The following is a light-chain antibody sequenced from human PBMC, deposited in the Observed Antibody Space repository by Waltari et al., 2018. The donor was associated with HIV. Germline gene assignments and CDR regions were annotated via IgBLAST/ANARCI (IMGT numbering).Light chain of an antibody. CDR3: ESADSSLWV. CDR1: ALPKQY. Sequence: SYELTQPPSVSVSPGQTARITCSGDALPKQYAYWYQQKAGQAPVLVIYKASERPSGIPGRVSGSSSGTTVTVTISGVQAEDEADYYCESADSSLWVFGGGTKLTVL. J-gene: IGLJ3*02. V-gene: IGLV3-25*03. CDR2: KAS.